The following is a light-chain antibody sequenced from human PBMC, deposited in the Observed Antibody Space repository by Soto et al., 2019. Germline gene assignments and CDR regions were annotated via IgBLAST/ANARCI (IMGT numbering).Light chain of an antibody. V-gene: IGKV3-15*01. CDR2: GAS. CDR3: QQYNKWPLFT. CDR1: QSIGSN. J-gene: IGKJ3*01. Sequence: ETVLTQSPATFSVSPGERATLSCRASQSIGSNLAWYQQRPCQPPRLLIYGASTRATGVPARFSGSGSGTEFTLTINSLQSEDFALYYCQQYNKWPLFTFGPGTKVDIK.